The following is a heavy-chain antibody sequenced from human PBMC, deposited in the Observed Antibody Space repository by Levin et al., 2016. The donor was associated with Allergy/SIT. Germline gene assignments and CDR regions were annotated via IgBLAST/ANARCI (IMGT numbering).Heavy chain of an antibody. CDR3: ARGGDSSGYSLSHGMDV. D-gene: IGHD3-22*01. V-gene: IGHV1-69*02. Sequence: SVKVSCKASGGTFSSYTISWVRQAPGQGLEWMGRIIPILGIANYAQKFQGRVTITADKSTSTAYMELSSLRSEDTAVYYCARGGDSSGYSLSHGMDVWGQGTTVTVSS. CDR2: IIPILGIA. CDR1: GGTFSSYT. J-gene: IGHJ6*02.